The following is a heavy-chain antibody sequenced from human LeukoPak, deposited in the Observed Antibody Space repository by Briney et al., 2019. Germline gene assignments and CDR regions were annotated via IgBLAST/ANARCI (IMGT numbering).Heavy chain of an antibody. Sequence: SETLSLTCTVSGGSISSSSYYWGWVRQPPGKGLEWIGNIYYSGSTYYNPSLKSRVSISEDTSKNQFSLKLSSVTAADTAVYYCARRLDTSMVRGGSFDYWGQGILVTVS. CDR2: IYYSGST. CDR1: GGSISSSSYY. CDR3: ARRLDTSMVRGGSFDY. J-gene: IGHJ4*02. V-gene: IGHV4-39*01. D-gene: IGHD5-18*01.